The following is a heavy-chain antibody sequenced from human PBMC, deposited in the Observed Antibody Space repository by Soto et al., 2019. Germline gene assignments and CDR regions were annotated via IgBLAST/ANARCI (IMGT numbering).Heavy chain of an antibody. CDR3: AKDLSREVATTTKMYYHYGMDV. CDR1: GFTFRSYV. V-gene: IGHV3-30*18. J-gene: IGHJ6*02. Sequence: QVQLVESGGGVVQPGRSLRLSCAASGFTFRSYVMHWVRQAPGKGLEWVAIISYDGSNKYYVNSVKGRFTISRDNSNNTLYLQMNSLRAEDTAIYYCAKDLSREVATTTKMYYHYGMDVWGHRTTVTVSS. D-gene: IGHD5-12*01. CDR2: ISYDGSNK.